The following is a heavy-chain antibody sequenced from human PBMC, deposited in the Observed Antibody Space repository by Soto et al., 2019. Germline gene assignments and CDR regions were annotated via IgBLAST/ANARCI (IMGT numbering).Heavy chain of an antibody. V-gene: IGHV4-59*01. Sequence: PSETLSLTCTVSGGYISSYYWSWIRQPPGKGLEWIVYIYYSGITSYNPSLKSRVTISVDTSKNQFSLKLSSVTAADTAVYYCEREAYDSSGYKNWFDPWGHGTLVTVYS. CDR1: GGYISSYY. CDR3: EREAYDSSGYKNWFDP. J-gene: IGHJ5*02. CDR2: IYYSGIT. D-gene: IGHD3-22*01.